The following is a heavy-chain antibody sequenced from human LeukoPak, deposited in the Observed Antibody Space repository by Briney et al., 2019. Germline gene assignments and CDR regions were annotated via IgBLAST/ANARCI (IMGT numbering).Heavy chain of an antibody. CDR1: GGSISSYY. V-gene: IGHV4-59*01. CDR3: ASLREYSGYDFHRYWFDP. D-gene: IGHD5-12*01. CDR2: IYYSGST. Sequence: SETLSLTCTVSGGSISSYYWSWIRQPPGKGLEGIGYIYYSGSTNYNPSLKSRVTISVDTSKNQFSLKLSSVTAADTAVYYCASLREYSGYDFHRYWFDPWGQGTLVTVSS. J-gene: IGHJ5*02.